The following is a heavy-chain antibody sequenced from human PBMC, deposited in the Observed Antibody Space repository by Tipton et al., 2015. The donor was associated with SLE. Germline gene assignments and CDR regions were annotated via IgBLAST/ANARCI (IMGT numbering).Heavy chain of an antibody. D-gene: IGHD3-10*01. CDR2: IYPGDSDT. J-gene: IGHJ4*02. CDR3: ARQIDDGSGSPYYFDY. CDR1: GYSFTTYW. Sequence: QLVQSGAVVKKPGESLKISCKGSGYSFTTYWISWVRQMPGKGLEWMGIIYPGDSDTRYSPSFQGQVTISADKSITTAYLQWSSLKASDTAMYYCARQIDDGSGSPYYFDYWGQGTLVTVSS. V-gene: IGHV5-51*01.